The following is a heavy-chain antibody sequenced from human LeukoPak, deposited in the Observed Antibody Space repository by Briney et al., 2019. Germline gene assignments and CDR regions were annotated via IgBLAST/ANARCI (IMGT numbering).Heavy chain of an antibody. CDR2: IYSGGST. Sequence: GGSLRLSCAASGFTFSSNYMSWVRQAPGKGLEWVSVIYSGGSTYYADSVKGRFTISRDNSKNTLYLQMNSLRAEDTAVYYCARDSRYSSGYYYVPYNAFDIWGQGTMVTVSS. CDR1: GFTFSSNY. CDR3: ARDSRYSSGYYYVPYNAFDI. J-gene: IGHJ3*02. V-gene: IGHV3-66*01. D-gene: IGHD3-22*01.